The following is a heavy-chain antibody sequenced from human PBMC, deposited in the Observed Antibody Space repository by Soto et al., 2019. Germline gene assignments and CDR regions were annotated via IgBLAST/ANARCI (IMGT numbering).Heavy chain of an antibody. CDR3: ARDLKVAAAGTGYYYYGMVV. J-gene: IGHJ6*02. CDR1: GVNFRSDR. Sequence: EVQLVESGGGLVKPGGSLRLFCAASGVNFRSDRMNWVRQAPGKVLESVSSISRSSSNIYYVDSVKGRFTISRDNAKNSLYLQMNSLRAEDTAVYYFARDLKVAAAGTGYYYYGMVVWGQGTTVTVSS. CDR2: ISRSSSNI. V-gene: IGHV3-21*01. D-gene: IGHD6-13*01.